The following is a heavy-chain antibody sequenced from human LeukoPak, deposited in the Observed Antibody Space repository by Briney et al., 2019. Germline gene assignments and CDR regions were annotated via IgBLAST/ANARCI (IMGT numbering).Heavy chain of an antibody. CDR2: IGTAGDT. CDR3: ARASYYYDSSGYPLGYYYGMDV. Sequence: GGSLRLSCAASGFTFSSYDMHWVRHATGKGLEWVSAIGTAGDTYYPGSVKGRFTISRENAKNSLYLQMNSLRAGDTAVYYCARASYYYDSSGYPLGYYYGMDVWGQGTTVTVSS. D-gene: IGHD3-22*01. V-gene: IGHV3-13*01. J-gene: IGHJ6*02. CDR1: GFTFSSYD.